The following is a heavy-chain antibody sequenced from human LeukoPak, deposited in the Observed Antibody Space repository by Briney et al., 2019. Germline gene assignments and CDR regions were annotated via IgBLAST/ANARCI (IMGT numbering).Heavy chain of an antibody. J-gene: IGHJ4*02. D-gene: IGHD3-10*01. CDR1: GFTLSSDA. V-gene: IGHV3-23*01. CDR3: AKAPFTTMVRGVISSYFDY. CDR2: ISGSGGST. Sequence: PGGSLRLSCAASGFTLSSDAMSWVRQAPGKGLEWVSAISGSGGSTYYADSVKGRFTISRDNSKNTLYLQMNSLRAEDTAVYYCAKAPFTTMVRGVISSYFDYWSQGTLVTVSS.